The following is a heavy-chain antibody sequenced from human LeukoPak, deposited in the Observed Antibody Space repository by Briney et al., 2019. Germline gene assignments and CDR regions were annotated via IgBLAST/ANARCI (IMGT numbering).Heavy chain of an antibody. CDR3: AKVVGAGQHLLYYFDY. Sequence: GGSLRLSCAASGFTFSSYAMSWVRQAPGKGLEWVSAISGSGGSTYYADSVKGRFTISRDNSKNTLNLQMNSLRAEDTAVYYCAKVVGAGQHLLYYFDYWGQGTLVTVSS. CDR1: GFTFSSYA. D-gene: IGHD2-15*01. V-gene: IGHV3-23*01. J-gene: IGHJ4*02. CDR2: ISGSGGST.